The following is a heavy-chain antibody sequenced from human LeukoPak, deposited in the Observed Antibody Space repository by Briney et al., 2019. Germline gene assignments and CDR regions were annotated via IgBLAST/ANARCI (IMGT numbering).Heavy chain of an antibody. CDR2: INPSGGTT. V-gene: IGHV1-46*01. CDR1: GYTFTSYY. J-gene: IGHJ4*02. Sequence: ASVKVSCKASGYTFTSYYMHWVRQAPGQGLEWMGIINPSGGTTSSAQKFQGRVTMTRNTSISTAYMELSSLRSDDTAVYYCARSGYYYDSSGIDYWGQGTLVTVSS. CDR3: ARSGYYYDSSGIDY. D-gene: IGHD3-22*01.